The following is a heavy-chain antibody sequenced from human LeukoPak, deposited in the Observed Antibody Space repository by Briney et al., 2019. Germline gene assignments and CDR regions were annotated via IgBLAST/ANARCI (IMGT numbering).Heavy chain of an antibody. CDR3: ARVPKNVKGFDY. D-gene: IGHD2/OR15-2a*01. J-gene: IGHJ4*02. CDR2: INHSGST. Sequence: SETLSLTCAVYGGSFGGYYWSWIRQPPGKGLEWIGEINHSGSTNYNPSLKSRVTISVDTSKNQFSLRLSSVTAADTAVYYCARVPKNVKGFDYWGQGTLVTVSS. V-gene: IGHV4-34*01. CDR1: GGSFGGYY.